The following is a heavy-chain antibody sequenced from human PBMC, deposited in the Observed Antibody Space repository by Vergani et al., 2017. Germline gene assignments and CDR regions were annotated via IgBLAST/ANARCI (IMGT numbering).Heavy chain of an antibody. Sequence: QLQLQESGSGLVKPSQTLSLTCAVSGGSISSGGYSWSWIRQPPGKGLEWIGYIYHSGSTYYNPSLKSRVTISVDRSKNQFSLKLSSVTAADTAVYYCARGHRPDSSGWSGRYYYYYGTDVWGQGTTVTVSS. CDR1: GGSISSGGYS. CDR2: IYHSGST. D-gene: IGHD6-19*01. J-gene: IGHJ6*02. CDR3: ARGHRPDSSGWSGRYYYYYGTDV. V-gene: IGHV4-30-2*01.